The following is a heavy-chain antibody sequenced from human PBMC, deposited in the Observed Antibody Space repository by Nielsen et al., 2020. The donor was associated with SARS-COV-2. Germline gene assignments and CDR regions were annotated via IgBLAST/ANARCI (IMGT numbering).Heavy chain of an antibody. J-gene: IGHJ6*02. CDR2: IYHSGST. CDR1: GGSISSSNW. CDR3: ARTSGSYYYYYGMDV. Sequence: SETLSLTCAVSGGSISSSNWWSWVRQPPGKGLEWIGEIYHSGSTNYNPSLKSRVTISVDKSKNQFSLKLTSVTAADTAVYYCARTSGSYYYYYGMDVWGQGTTVTVSS. D-gene: IGHD1-26*01. V-gene: IGHV4-4*02.